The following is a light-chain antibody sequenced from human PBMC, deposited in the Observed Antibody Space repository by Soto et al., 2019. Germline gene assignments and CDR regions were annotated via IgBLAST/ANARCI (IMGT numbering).Light chain of an antibody. V-gene: IGKV3-20*01. CDR3: QQYGSSLWT. Sequence: EIVLTQSPGTLSLSPGERATLSCRASQSVSSSYLAWYQQKPGQAPRLLIYGASSRATGIPDRFSGGGSGTDFTLTISKLEPEDFAVYYCQQYGSSLWTFGQGTNVEIK. CDR2: GAS. CDR1: QSVSSSY. J-gene: IGKJ1*01.